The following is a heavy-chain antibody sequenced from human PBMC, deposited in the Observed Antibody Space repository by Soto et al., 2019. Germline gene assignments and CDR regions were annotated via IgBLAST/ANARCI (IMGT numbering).Heavy chain of an antibody. Sequence: PSETLSLSCSVGGGSISSYYWSWIRQPAGKGLEWIGRIYTSGSTNYNPSLKSRVTMSVDTSKNQFSLKLSSVTAADTAVYYCARDRGSGTGTTEWDDYFHRKLVSGPGTSVSVS. CDR3: ARDRGSGTGTTEWDDYFHRKLV. D-gene: IGHD1-1*01. CDR2: IYTSGST. J-gene: IGHJ3*01. V-gene: IGHV4-4*07. CDR1: GGSISSYY.